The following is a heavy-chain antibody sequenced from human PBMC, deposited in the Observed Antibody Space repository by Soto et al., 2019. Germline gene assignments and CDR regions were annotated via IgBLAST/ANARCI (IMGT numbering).Heavy chain of an antibody. D-gene: IGHD3-16*01. CDR1: GFTFSNYG. Sequence: QVQLVESGGGVVQPGRSLRLSCAGTGFTFSNYGFHWVRQAPGKGLEWVGVISFDGTDRYYVDSVKGRFTISRDNSKNTVYLQINSLRGEDTAVYYCAKNGGESRTYKGMDVWGQGTTVTVSS. V-gene: IGHV3-30*18. J-gene: IGHJ6*02. CDR3: AKNGGESRTYKGMDV. CDR2: ISFDGTDR.